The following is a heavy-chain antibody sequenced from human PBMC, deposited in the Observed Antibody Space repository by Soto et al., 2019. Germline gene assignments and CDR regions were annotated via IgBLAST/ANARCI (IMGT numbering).Heavy chain of an antibody. D-gene: IGHD3-16*02. CDR2: IHSGYSDI. V-gene: IGHV5-51*01. CDR3: ARQAVDYVWGSYRSRRYYYYYGMDV. CDR1: GYSFTSYW. Sequence: GESLKISCKGSGYSFTSYWIGWVRQMPGKGLEWMGIIHSGYSDIRYSPSFQGLVTISADTSISTAYLQWSSLKASDTAMYYCARQAVDYVWGSYRSRRYYYYYGMDVWGQGTTVTVSS. J-gene: IGHJ6*02.